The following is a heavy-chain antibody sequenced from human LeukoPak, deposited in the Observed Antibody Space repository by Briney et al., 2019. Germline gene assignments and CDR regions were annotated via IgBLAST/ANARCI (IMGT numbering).Heavy chain of an antibody. V-gene: IGHV3-30-3*01. J-gene: IGHJ4*02. CDR3: AKGSLAAAGAPNYFDY. CDR1: GFTFSTYA. Sequence: GRSLRLSCAASGFTFSTYAMHWVRQAPGKGLEWVAVISYDGSSKYFADSVKGRFTISRDNSKNTLYLQMNSLRAEDTAVYYCAKGSLAAAGAPNYFDYWGQGTLVTVSS. D-gene: IGHD6-13*01. CDR2: ISYDGSSK.